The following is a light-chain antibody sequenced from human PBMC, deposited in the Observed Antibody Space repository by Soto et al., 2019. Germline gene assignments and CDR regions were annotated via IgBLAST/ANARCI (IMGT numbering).Light chain of an antibody. Sequence: EIVMTQSPATLSVSPGERATLSCRASQSVSGNLAWYQQKPGLAPRLLIYGASTRATGIPARFSGSGSGTEFTLTITSLQSEDFAVYYCQQYNDWPPLTFGGGTKVAIK. J-gene: IGKJ4*01. V-gene: IGKV3-15*01. CDR2: GAS. CDR1: QSVSGN. CDR3: QQYNDWPPLT.